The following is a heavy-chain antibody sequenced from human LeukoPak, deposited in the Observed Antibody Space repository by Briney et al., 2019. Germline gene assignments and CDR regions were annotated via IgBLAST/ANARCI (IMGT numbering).Heavy chain of an antibody. Sequence: PGRSLRLSCAASGFKFNDYAMHWVRQAPGKGLEWVSGISWNSGSIGYADSVKGRFTISRDNAKNSLYLQMNSLRAEDTAVYYCGRGFSIVPAGIPDYWGLGTLVTVSS. J-gene: IGHJ4*02. CDR3: GRGFSIVPAGIPDY. CDR2: ISWNSGSI. D-gene: IGHD2-2*02. V-gene: IGHV3-9*01. CDR1: GFKFNDYA.